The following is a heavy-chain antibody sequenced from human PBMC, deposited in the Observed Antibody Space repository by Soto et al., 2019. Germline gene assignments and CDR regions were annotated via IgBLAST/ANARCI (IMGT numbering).Heavy chain of an antibody. D-gene: IGHD6-13*01. CDR1: GGSISSGGYS. Sequence: QLQLQESGSGLVKPSQTLSLTCAVSGGSISSGGYSWSWIRQPPGKGLEWIGYIYHSGSTYYNPSLKSRVTISVDSSKHQFSLKLSSVTAADTAVYYCARGGSSCPSTNWFDPWGQGTLVAVSS. CDR3: ARGGSSCPSTNWFDP. J-gene: IGHJ5*02. CDR2: IYHSGST. V-gene: IGHV4-30-2*01.